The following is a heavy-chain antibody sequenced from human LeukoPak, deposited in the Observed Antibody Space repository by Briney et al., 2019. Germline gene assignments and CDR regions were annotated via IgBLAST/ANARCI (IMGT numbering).Heavy chain of an antibody. CDR1: GFTFSKAW. J-gene: IGHJ4*02. D-gene: IGHD4-17*01. CDR2: IKSKTDGGTT. V-gene: IGHV3-15*01. CDR3: PAEDYGAYVPDY. Sequence: PGGSLRLSCAASGFTFSKAWMSWVRQAPGKGLEWVGQIKSKTDGGTTDYAAPVKGRFTISRDDSKNSLYLLMNSLKTEDTAVYYCPAEDYGAYVPDYWGQGILVTVSS.